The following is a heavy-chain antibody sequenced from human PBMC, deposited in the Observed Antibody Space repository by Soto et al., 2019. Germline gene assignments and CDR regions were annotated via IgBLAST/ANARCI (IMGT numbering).Heavy chain of an antibody. Sequence: LSLTCNVSGGSISNYYWTWVRQSPEKGLEWIGYMYYNGNINYNPSLKSRVTISIDTSKNQFSLTLKSVTAADTAVYYCASGGNWFNPWGQGVLVTVSS. CDR3: ASGGNWFNP. D-gene: IGHD3-16*01. CDR1: GGSISNYY. CDR2: MYYNGNI. V-gene: IGHV4-59*01. J-gene: IGHJ5*02.